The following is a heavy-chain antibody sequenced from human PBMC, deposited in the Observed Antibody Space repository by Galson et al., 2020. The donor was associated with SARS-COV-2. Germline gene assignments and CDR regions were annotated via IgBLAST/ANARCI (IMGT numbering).Heavy chain of an antibody. J-gene: IGHJ4*02. CDR1: GGSISSSNW. D-gene: IGHD6-13*01. CDR3: ASSSPRFGFLPGLPPNY. V-gene: IGHV4-4*02. CDR2: IYHSGST. Sequence: SETLSLTCAVSGGSISSSNWWSWVRQPPGKGLEWIGEIYHSGSTNYNPSLKSRVTISVDKSKNQFSLKLSSVTAADTAVYYCASSSPRFGFLPGLPPNYWGQGTLVTVSS.